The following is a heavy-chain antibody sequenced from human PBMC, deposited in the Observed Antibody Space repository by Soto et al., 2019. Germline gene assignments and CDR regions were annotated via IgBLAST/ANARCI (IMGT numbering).Heavy chain of an antibody. CDR2: IYYSGST. V-gene: IGHV4-59*01. CDR3: ARGHYDSSGYYYRLSAHDAFDI. J-gene: IGHJ3*02. D-gene: IGHD3-22*01. CDR1: WGKSIDFG. Sequence: TVAWGKSIDFGCRWISQNKRKGLEWIGYIYYSGSTNYNPSLKSRVTISVDTSKNQFSLKLSSVTAADTAVYYCARGHYDSSGYYYRLSAHDAFDIWGNGTMVT.